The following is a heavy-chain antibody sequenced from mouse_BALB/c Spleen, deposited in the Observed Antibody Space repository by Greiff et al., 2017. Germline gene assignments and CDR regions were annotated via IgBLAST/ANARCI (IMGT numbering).Heavy chain of an antibody. CDR2: IDPANGNT. Sequence: VQLKQSGAELVKPGASVKLSCTASGFNIKDTYMHWVKQRPEQGLEWIGRIDPANGNTKYDPKFQGKATITADTSSNTAYLQLSSLTSEDTAVYYCVPNYYGSSYWGQGTTLTVSS. CDR3: VPNYYGSSY. D-gene: IGHD1-1*01. J-gene: IGHJ2*01. CDR1: GFNIKDTY. V-gene: IGHV14-3*02.